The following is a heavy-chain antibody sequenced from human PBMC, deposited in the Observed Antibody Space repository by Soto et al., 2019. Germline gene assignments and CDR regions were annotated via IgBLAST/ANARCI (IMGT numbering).Heavy chain of an antibody. CDR1: GGSISSGGYS. CDR3: ARQVSSAWPPYYYDMDV. V-gene: IGHV4-30-2*01. J-gene: IGHJ6*02. D-gene: IGHD6-25*01. CDR2: IYHSGST. Sequence: PSETLSLTCAVSGGSISSGGYSWSWIRQPPGKGLEWIGYIYHSGSTYYNPSLKSRVTISVDKSKNQVSLKLSSVTAADTAMYFCARQVSSAWPPYYYDMDVWGQGTTVTVSS.